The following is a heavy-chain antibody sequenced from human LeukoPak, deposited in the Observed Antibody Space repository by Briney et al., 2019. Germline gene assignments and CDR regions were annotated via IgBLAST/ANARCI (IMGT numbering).Heavy chain of an antibody. CDR2: IYYHGTT. CDR1: GGAIFNSNFY. J-gene: IGHJ5*02. D-gene: IGHD1-7*01. V-gene: IGHV4-39*07. Sequence: SDTLSLTCTVSGGAIFNSNFYWGWFRQSPGKGLEWIASIYYHGTTYYNPALKRRVTISVDTSKNQFSLKVKDVTAADTAMYYCARDGRYNWNYWWFDPWGQGTLVIVSS. CDR3: ARDGRYNWNYWWFDP.